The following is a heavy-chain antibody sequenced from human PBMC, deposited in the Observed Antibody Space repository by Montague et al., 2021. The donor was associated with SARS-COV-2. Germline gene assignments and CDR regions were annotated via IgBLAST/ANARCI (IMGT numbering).Heavy chain of an antibody. D-gene: IGHD3-22*01. CDR1: GDSISSYY. CDR2: IYSSGST. J-gene: IGHJ4*02. CDR3: VRGGRSSAYAMDY. V-gene: IGHV4-59*01. Sequence: SETLSLTCTVSGDSISSYYWNWIRQLPGKGPEWIGNIYSSGSTHYNPSLKSRVTISVDTSKSQYSLRLTSVTAADTAVYYCVRGGRSSAYAMDYWGQGTLVTVSS.